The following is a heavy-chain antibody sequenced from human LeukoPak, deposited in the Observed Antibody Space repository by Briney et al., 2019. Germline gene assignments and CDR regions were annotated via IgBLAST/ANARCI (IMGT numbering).Heavy chain of an antibody. J-gene: IGHJ4*02. V-gene: IGHV3-23*01. CDR1: GFIFSSYS. Sequence: GGSLRLSCAASGFIFSSYSMNWVRQAPGKGLEWISYISETSATIYYADSVKGRFTISRDNSKNTLYLQMNSLRAEDTAVYYCAKDLARVGPGAFDYWGQGTLVTVSS. CDR3: AKDLARVGPGAFDY. CDR2: ISETSATI. D-gene: IGHD1-26*01.